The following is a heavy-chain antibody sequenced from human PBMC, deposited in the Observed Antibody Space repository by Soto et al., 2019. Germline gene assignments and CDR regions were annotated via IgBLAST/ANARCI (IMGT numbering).Heavy chain of an antibody. Sequence: PGVSLRLSCAASGFTFSSYSMNWVRQAPGKGLEWVSYISSSSSTIYYADSVKGRFTISRDNAKNSLYLQMNSLGAEDTAVYYCASYDILTGYYKTFDYWGQGTLVTVSS. CDR1: GFTFSSYS. V-gene: IGHV3-48*01. CDR2: ISSSSSTI. D-gene: IGHD3-9*01. J-gene: IGHJ4*02. CDR3: ASYDILTGYYKTFDY.